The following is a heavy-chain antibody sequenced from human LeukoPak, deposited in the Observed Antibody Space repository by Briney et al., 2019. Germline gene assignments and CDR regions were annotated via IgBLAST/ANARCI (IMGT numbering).Heavy chain of an antibody. CDR2: IYTSGST. CDR3: ARDTTPDGYYYYYMDV. CDR1: GGSISSYY. D-gene: IGHD1-1*01. V-gene: IGHV4-4*07. J-gene: IGHJ6*03. Sequence: SETLSLTCTVSGGSISSYYWSWIRQPGGKGLEWIGRIYTSGSTNYNPSLKSRVTISVDKSKNQFSLKLSSVTAADTAVYYCARDTTPDGYYYYYMDVWGKGTTVTVSS.